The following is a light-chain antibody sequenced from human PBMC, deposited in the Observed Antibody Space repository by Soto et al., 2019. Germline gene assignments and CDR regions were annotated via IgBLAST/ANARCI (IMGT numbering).Light chain of an antibody. CDR1: QKSERW. CDR2: EVS. V-gene: IGKV1-5*01. Sequence: DNQMTQSPSTLSASGGDRVTLXXRASQKSERWLAGDQQKPGTAPKXFRDEVSSLERWVPSRFSGSGSATEFILTINGLQPDDFATYFCQQFISGTWTCGQGTKVDIK. CDR3: QQFISGTWT. J-gene: IGKJ1*01.